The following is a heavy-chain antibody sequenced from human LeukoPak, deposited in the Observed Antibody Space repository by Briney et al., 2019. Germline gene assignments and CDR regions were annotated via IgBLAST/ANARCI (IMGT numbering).Heavy chain of an antibody. D-gene: IGHD1-20*01. CDR3: ARATGYNWSNLDY. CDR2: INPNSGGT. Sequence: ASVKVSCKASGYTFTGYYMHWVRQAPGQGLEWMGWINPNSGGTNYAQKFQGRVTMTRDTSISTAYMELSRLRSDDTAVYYCARATGYNWSNLDYWGQGTLVTVSS. J-gene: IGHJ4*02. V-gene: IGHV1-2*02. CDR1: GYTFTGYY.